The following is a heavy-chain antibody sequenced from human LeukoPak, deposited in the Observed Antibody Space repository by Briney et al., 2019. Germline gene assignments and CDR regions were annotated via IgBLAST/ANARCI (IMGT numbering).Heavy chain of an antibody. CDR1: GYTFTGYY. Sequence: ASVKVSCKASGYTFTGYYMHWVRQAPGQGLEWMGWINPNSGGTNYAQKLQGRVTMTRDTSISTAYMELGRLRSDDTAVYYCARRDYDILTGYYWFDPWGQGTLVTVSS. CDR2: INPNSGGT. D-gene: IGHD3-9*01. V-gene: IGHV1-2*02. CDR3: ARRDYDILTGYYWFDP. J-gene: IGHJ5*02.